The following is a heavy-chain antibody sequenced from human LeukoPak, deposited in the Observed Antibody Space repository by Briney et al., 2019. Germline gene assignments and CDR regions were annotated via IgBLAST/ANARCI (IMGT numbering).Heavy chain of an antibody. CDR1: GGSISNYY. Sequence: SETLSLTCTVSGGSISNYYWNRIRQPPGKGLEWIGYIYHRGSTYYSPSLKSRVTISVNTSKNQFSLKLSSVTAADTAVYYCARQGYCTSATCYYYYGMAVWGQGTTVTVSS. D-gene: IGHD2-8*01. CDR2: IYHRGST. V-gene: IGHV4-59*08. J-gene: IGHJ6*02. CDR3: ARQGYCTSATCYYYYGMAV.